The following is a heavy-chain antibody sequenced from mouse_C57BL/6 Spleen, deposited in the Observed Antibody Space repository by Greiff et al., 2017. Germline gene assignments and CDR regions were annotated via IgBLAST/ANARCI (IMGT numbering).Heavy chain of an antibody. V-gene: IGHV1-64*01. D-gene: IGHD2-5*01. CDR3: AIGSNYYFDY. CDR1: GYTFTSYW. CDR2: IHPNSGST. Sequence: QVQLQQSGAELVKPGASVKLSCKASGYTFTSYWMHWVKQRPGQGLEWIGMIHPNSGSTNYNEKFKGKATLTVDKSSSTAYMQLSSLTSEDSAVYYFAIGSNYYFDYWGQGTTLTVSS. J-gene: IGHJ2*01.